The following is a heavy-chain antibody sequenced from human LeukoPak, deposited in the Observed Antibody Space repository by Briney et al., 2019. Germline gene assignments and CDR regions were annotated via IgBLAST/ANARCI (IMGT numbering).Heavy chain of an antibody. J-gene: IGHJ4*02. D-gene: IGHD3-9*01. CDR2: INTNTGNP. CDR1: GYTFTSYA. Sequence: GSSVNVSCKACGYTFTSYAMNWVRQARGQGLEWMGWINTNTGNPTYAQGFTGRFVFSLDTYVSTVYLQISSLKAEDTAVYYCAIHLANYDILTGYKWGQGTLVTVSS. V-gene: IGHV7-4-1*02. CDR3: AIHLANYDILTGYK.